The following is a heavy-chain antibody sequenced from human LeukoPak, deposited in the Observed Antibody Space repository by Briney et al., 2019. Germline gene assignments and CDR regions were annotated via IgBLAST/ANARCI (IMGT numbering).Heavy chain of an antibody. V-gene: IGHV3-74*01. J-gene: IGHJ3*02. D-gene: IGHD3-22*01. CDR2: INSDGSST. Sequence: GGSLRLSCAASGFTFSSYWMHWVRQAPGKGLVWVSRINSDGSSTSYADSVKGRFTTSRDNAKNTLYLQMNSLRAEDTAVYYCAREGVVIAPGAFDIWGQGTMVTVSS. CDR3: AREGVVIAPGAFDI. CDR1: GFTFSSYW.